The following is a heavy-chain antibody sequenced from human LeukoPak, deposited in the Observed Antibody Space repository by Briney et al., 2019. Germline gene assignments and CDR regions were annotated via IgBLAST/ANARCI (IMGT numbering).Heavy chain of an antibody. Sequence: ASEKLHCKAYGHNYTPYGNSRVRQPPGQRLEWMGWINPNSGSTNFAQKLQGSVTMTRDTSISTAYIELSRLRSDDTAVYYCAREPRTPSYYYGMDVWGQGTTVTVSS. CDR1: GHNYTPYG. V-gene: IGHV1-2*02. J-gene: IGHJ6*02. CDR3: AREPRTPSYYYGMDV. CDR2: INPNSGST.